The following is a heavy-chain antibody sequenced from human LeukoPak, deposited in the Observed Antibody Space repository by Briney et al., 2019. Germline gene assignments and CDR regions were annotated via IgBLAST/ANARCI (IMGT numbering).Heavy chain of an antibody. D-gene: IGHD1-26*01. J-gene: IGHJ4*02. Sequence: ASVKVSCKVSGYTLTELSMHWVRQAPGKGLEWMGGFDPVDGETIYAQKFQGRVTMTEDTSTDTAYMELSSLRSEDTAVCYCATDRILNSGSYSGFDYWGQGTLVTVSS. CDR1: GYTLTELS. V-gene: IGHV1-24*01. CDR2: FDPVDGET. CDR3: ATDRILNSGSYSGFDY.